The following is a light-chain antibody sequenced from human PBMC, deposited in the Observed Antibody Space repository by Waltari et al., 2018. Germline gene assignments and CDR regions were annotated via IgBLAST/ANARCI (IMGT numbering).Light chain of an antibody. Sequence: EIVFTQSPATVSLSTGERPTLSGRAIQSVSSSLAWYQHKPCHAPRLLIYDASISVTGIPARFSGSGSGTDFTLTISSLEPEDFAVYYCQQRSKWPWAFGQGTKVEIK. CDR2: DAS. V-gene: IGKV3-11*01. J-gene: IGKJ1*01. CDR3: QQRSKWPWA. CDR1: QSVSSS.